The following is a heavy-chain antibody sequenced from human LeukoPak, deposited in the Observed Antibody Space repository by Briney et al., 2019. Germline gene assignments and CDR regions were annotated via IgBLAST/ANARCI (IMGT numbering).Heavy chain of an antibody. J-gene: IGHJ4*02. CDR2: ISSSSRTI. D-gene: IGHD6-6*01. V-gene: IGHV3-48*04. CDR3: ARSEQLVAWYYFDY. Sequence: GGSLRLSCAASGFTFSSYSMNWVRQAPGKGLGWVSYISSSSRTIYDADSVKGRFTISRDNAKNSLYLQMNSLRAEDTAVYYCARSEQLVAWYYFDYWGQGTLVTVSS. CDR1: GFTFSSYS.